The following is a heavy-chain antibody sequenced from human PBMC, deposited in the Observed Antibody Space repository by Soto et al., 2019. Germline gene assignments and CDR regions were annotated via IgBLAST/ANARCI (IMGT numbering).Heavy chain of an antibody. Sequence: SGGSLRLSCAASGFTFSSYAMSWVRQAPGKGLEWVSVISCDGGSTYYADSVKGRFTISRDNSKNTLYLQMNSLRAEDTAVYYCAKDRRYCSSTSCWGSYYGMDVWGQGTTVTVSS. CDR2: ISCDGGST. CDR3: AKDRRYCSSTSCWGSYYGMDV. V-gene: IGHV3-23*01. CDR1: GFTFSSYA. D-gene: IGHD2-2*01. J-gene: IGHJ6*02.